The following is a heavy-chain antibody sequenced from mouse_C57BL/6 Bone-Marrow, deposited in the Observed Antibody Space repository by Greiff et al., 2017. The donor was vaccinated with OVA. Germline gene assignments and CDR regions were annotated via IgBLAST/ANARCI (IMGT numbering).Heavy chain of an antibody. CDR2: IYPSDSET. J-gene: IGHJ2*01. D-gene: IGHD2-2*01. CDR3: ARGGYDGRAYFDY. V-gene: IGHV1-61*01. Sequence: VKLQQPGAELVRPGSSVKLSCKASGYTFTSYWMDWVKQSPGQGLEWIGNIYPSDSETHYNQKFKDKATLTVDKSSSTAYMQLSSVTSDDSAVYYCARGGYDGRAYFDYWGQGTTLTVSS. CDR1: GYTFTSYW.